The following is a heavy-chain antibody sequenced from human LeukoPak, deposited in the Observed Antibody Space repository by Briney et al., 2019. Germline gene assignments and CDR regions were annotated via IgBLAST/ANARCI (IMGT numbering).Heavy chain of an antibody. CDR2: IYQSGST. V-gene: IGHV4-59*04. CDR1: GGSISSYY. J-gene: IGHJ5*02. CDR3: ARVPGPNWFDP. Sequence: PSETLSLTCTVSGGSISSYYWSWIRQPPGKGLEWIGCIYQSGSTYYSPSLKSRVTMSIDTSNNHFSLKLSSVTAADTAVYYCARVPGPNWFDPWGQGTLVTVSS.